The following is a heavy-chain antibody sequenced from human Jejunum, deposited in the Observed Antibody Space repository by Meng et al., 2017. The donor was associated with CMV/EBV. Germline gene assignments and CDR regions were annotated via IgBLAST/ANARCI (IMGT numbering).Heavy chain of an antibody. CDR1: GGSLSSRNW. J-gene: IGHJ4*02. CDR2: IYHSGST. D-gene: IGHD2-21*02. CDR3: ARVGAYCGGDCYHPR. V-gene: IGHV4-4*02. Sequence: QVQLQGSGPGLVKPSGTLSLTGAVSGGSLSSRNWWSWVRQPPGKGLEWIGEIYHSGSTNYNPSLKSRVTISVDESKNQFSLRLSSVTAADTAVYYCARVGAYCGGDCYHPRWGQGTLVTVSS.